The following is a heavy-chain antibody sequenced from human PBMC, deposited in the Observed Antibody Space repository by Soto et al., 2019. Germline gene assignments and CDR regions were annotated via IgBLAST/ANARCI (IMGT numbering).Heavy chain of an antibody. CDR3: ARDRSSGWYSAGNYYYYGMDV. D-gene: IGHD6-19*01. V-gene: IGHV4-61*08. CDR2: IYYSGST. J-gene: IGHJ6*02. CDR1: GGSISSGGYY. Sequence: PSETLSLTCTVSGGSISSGGYYWSWIRQHPGKGLEWIGYIYYSGSTNYNPSLKSRVTISVDTSKNQFSLKLSSVTAADTAVYYCARDRSSGWYSAGNYYYYGMDVWGQGTTVTVSS.